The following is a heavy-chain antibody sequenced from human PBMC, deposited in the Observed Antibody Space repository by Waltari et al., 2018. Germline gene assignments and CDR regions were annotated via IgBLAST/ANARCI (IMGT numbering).Heavy chain of an antibody. D-gene: IGHD1-1*01. Sequence: DVQLLESGGGLIQPGGSQRISCAASGFNFDNFAMAWIRQAPGKGLEWVAGVSGSGGSTYYADSVKGRFIISRDNSKNILFLQMNSLRADDTAVYYCAKDQLVRGEYFDYWGQGTLVTVSS. CDR1: GFNFDNFA. J-gene: IGHJ4*02. CDR2: VSGSGGST. V-gene: IGHV3-23*01. CDR3: AKDQLVRGEYFDY.